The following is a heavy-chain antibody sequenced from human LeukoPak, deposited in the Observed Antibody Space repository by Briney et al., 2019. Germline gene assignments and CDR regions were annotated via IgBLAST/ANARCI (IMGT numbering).Heavy chain of an antibody. Sequence: KPSETLSLTCAVYGGSFSGYYWSWIRQPPGKGLEWIGEINHSGSTNYNPSLKSRVTISVDTSKNQFSLKLSSVTAADTAVYYCARHTDYGGNFFDYWGQGTLVTVPS. CDR1: GGSFSGYY. J-gene: IGHJ4*02. D-gene: IGHD4-23*01. CDR2: INHSGST. CDR3: ARHTDYGGNFFDY. V-gene: IGHV4-34*01.